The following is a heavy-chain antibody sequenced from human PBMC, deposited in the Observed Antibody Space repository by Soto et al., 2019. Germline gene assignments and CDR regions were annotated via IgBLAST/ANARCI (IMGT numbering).Heavy chain of an antibody. D-gene: IGHD2-21*02. CDR3: ANLRGVTGGGG. CDR1: GFTFSNYV. V-gene: IGHV3-23*01. CDR2: ISGNGIRA. Sequence: EVQLLESGGGLVQPGGSLRLSCAASGFTFSNYVISWVRQAPGKGLEWVSGISGNGIRAYYADSVKGRFTVSKDSSKNTLYLQMSGLRAEDTAIYYCANLRGVTGGGGWGQGTLVTVSS. J-gene: IGHJ4*02.